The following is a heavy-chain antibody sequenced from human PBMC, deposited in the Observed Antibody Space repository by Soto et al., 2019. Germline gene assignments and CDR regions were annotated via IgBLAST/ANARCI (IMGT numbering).Heavy chain of an antibody. CDR3: TRRGRYDSSGGHNLGMGV. D-gene: IGHD3-22*01. CDR1: GFTFSGSA. V-gene: IGHV3-73*02. J-gene: IGHJ6*04. CDR2: IRSKANSYAT. Sequence: EVQLVESGGGLVQPGGSLKLSCAASGFTFSGSAMHWVRQASGKGLEWVGRIRSKANSYATAYAASVKGRFTISRDDSKNTADLQMNSLKTEDTAVYYCTRRGRYDSSGGHNLGMGVWGEGTTVTVSS.